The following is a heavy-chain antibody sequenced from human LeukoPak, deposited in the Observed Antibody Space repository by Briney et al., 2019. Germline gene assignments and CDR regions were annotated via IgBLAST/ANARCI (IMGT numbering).Heavy chain of an antibody. J-gene: IGHJ4*02. CDR3: TRIMGYGYGRIDY. CDR1: GGSISSSSYY. D-gene: IGHD5-18*01. CDR2: MYYSGST. V-gene: IGHV4-39*01. Sequence: SETLSLTCTVSGGSISSSSYYWGWIRQPPGKGLEWIGSMYYSGSTYYNPSLKSRVTISVDTSINQFSLRLSSVTAADTAVYFCTRIMGYGYGRIDYWGQGTLVTVSS.